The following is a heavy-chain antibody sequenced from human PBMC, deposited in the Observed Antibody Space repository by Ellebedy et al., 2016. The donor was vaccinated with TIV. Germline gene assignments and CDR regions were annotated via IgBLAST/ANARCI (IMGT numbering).Heavy chain of an antibody. CDR3: AADRDATGFVF. J-gene: IGHJ4*02. Sequence: PGGSLRLSCGASGFTFNTYAMHWVRQAPGKGLEWVTFTTLDGQRKEYADSVKGRFTISRDNSKNTGFLQMDRLRAEDTAVYYCAADRDATGFVFWGRGALVTVSS. CDR1: GFTFNTYA. CDR2: TTLDGQRK. D-gene: IGHD1-1*01. V-gene: IGHV3-30*04.